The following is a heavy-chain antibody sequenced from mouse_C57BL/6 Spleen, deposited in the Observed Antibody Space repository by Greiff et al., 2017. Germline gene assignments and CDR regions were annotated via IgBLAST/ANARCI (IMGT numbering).Heavy chain of an antibody. CDR1: GFTFSSYG. J-gene: IGHJ4*01. D-gene: IGHD2-1*01. Sequence: EVQLQESGGDLVKPGGSLKLSCAASGFTFSSYGMSWVRQTPDKRLEWVATISSGGSYTYYPDSVKGRFTISRDNAKNTLYLQMSSLKSEDTAMXYCARPSGNYVSAMDYWGQGTSVTVSS. CDR3: ARPSGNYVSAMDY. CDR2: ISSGGSYT. V-gene: IGHV5-6*01.